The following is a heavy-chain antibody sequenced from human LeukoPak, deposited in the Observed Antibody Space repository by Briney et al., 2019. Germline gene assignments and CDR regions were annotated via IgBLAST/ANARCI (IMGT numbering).Heavy chain of an antibody. Sequence: PSETLSLTCTVSGGSISSYYWSWIRQPPGKGLEWIGYIYYSGSTNYNPSLKSRVTISVDTSKNQFSLKLSPVTAADTAVYYCAQIGYSSGWYNDYWGQGTLVIVST. V-gene: IGHV4-59*12. D-gene: IGHD6-19*01. J-gene: IGHJ4*02. CDR2: IYYSGST. CDR3: AQIGYSSGWYNDY. CDR1: GGSISSYY.